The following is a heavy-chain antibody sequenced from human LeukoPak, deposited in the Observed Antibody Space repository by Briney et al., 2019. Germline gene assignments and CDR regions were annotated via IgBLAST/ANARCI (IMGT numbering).Heavy chain of an antibody. CDR3: ARVPGE. Sequence: SETLSLTCTVSGGSISSGSYYWSWIRQPAGKGLEWLGRIYPSGSTNYTPSLKSRATISVDTSKNQFSLKLTSVTAADTAVYYCARVPGEWGQGTLVTVSS. J-gene: IGHJ4*02. D-gene: IGHD3-10*01. CDR2: IYPSGST. V-gene: IGHV4-61*02. CDR1: GGSISSGSYY.